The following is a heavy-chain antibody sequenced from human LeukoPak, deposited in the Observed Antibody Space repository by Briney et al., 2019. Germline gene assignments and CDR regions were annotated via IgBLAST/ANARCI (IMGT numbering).Heavy chain of an antibody. CDR1: GGSISSYY. J-gene: IGHJ5*02. V-gene: IGHV4-59*01. Sequence: SETQSLTCTVSGGSISSYYWSWIRQPPGKGLEWIGYIYYSGSTNYNPSLKSRVTISVDTSKNQFSLKLSSVTAADTAVYYCAREIGSHWFDPWGQGTLVTVSS. CDR2: IYYSGST. CDR3: AREIGSHWFDP. D-gene: IGHD2-15*01.